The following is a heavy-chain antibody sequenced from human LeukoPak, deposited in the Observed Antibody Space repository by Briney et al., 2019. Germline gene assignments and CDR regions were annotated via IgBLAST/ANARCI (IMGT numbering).Heavy chain of an antibody. Sequence: GGSLRLSCAVSGFTFSNYWMTWVRQAPGKGLEWVANIKEHGNEKYYVDSVKGRFTISRDNAKNSVYLEMNSLRAEDTAVYYCARPDLSNTWYFFEHWGQGTLVTVSS. CDR2: IKEHGNEK. CDR3: ARPDLSNTWYFFEH. V-gene: IGHV3-7*01. CDR1: GFTFSNYW. D-gene: IGHD6-13*01. J-gene: IGHJ4*02.